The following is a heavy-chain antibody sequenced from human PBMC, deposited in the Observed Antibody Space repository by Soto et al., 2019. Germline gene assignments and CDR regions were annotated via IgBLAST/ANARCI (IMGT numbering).Heavy chain of an antibody. CDR1: GGSFSCYY. Sequence: PSETLSLTCAVYGGSFSCYYWSWIRQAPGKGLEWIGEINHSGSTNYNPSLKSRVTISVDTSKNQFSLKLSSVTAADTAVYYCAMQYYYDSSGYTPSANYYYYGMDVWGQGTTVTVSS. J-gene: IGHJ6*02. CDR2: INHSGST. V-gene: IGHV4-34*01. D-gene: IGHD3-22*01. CDR3: AMQYYYDSSGYTPSANYYYYGMDV.